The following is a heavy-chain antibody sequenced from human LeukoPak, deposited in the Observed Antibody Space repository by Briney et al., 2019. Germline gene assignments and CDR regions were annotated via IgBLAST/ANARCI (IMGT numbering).Heavy chain of an antibody. J-gene: IGHJ6*03. CDR2: INPNSGGT. D-gene: IGHD6-19*01. CDR3: ARGVAGPYYYYYMDV. Sequence: ASVKVSCKASGYTFTGYYMHWGRQAPGQGLEWMGWINPNSGGTNYAQKFQGRVTMTRDTSISTAYMELSRLTSDDTAVYYCARGVAGPYYYYYMDVWGRGTTVTVSS. V-gene: IGHV1-2*02. CDR1: GYTFTGYY.